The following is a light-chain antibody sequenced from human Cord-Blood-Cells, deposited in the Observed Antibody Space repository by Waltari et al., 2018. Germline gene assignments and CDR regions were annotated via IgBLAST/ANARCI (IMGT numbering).Light chain of an antibody. CDR1: QSISSW. J-gene: IGKJ2*01. CDR3: QQYNSYSYT. Sequence: DIQMTQSPSTLSASVGDRVTITCRAGQSISSWLAWYQQKPGKVPQLLIYKASSLESGVPSRFSGSGSGTEFTLTISSLQPDDFATYYCQQYNSYSYTFGQGTKLEIK. V-gene: IGKV1-5*03. CDR2: KAS.